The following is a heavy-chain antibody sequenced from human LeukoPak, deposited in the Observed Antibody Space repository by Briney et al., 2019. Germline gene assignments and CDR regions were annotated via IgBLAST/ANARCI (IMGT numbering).Heavy chain of an antibody. Sequence: SVKVSCKASGGTFSSYAISWVRQAPGQGLEWMGGIIPIFGPANYAQKFQGRVTITADESTSTAYMELSSLRSEDTAVYYCARSRDDILTGYIYYYYMDVWGKGTTVTVSS. J-gene: IGHJ6*03. D-gene: IGHD3-9*01. CDR1: GGTFSSYA. CDR3: ARSRDDILTGYIYYYYMDV. V-gene: IGHV1-69*13. CDR2: IIPIFGPA.